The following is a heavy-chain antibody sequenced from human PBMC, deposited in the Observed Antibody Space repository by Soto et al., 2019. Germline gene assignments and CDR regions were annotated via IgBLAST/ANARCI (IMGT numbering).Heavy chain of an antibody. V-gene: IGHV3-30-3*01. Sequence: GGSLRLSWAASGFTFSSYAMHWVRQAPGKGLEWVAVISYDGSNKYYADSVKGRFTISRDNAKNTLYLQMNSLRAEDTAVYYCARVWRFESHYYYGMDVWGQGTTV. J-gene: IGHJ6*02. CDR3: ARVWRFESHYYYGMDV. CDR1: GFTFSSYA. CDR2: ISYDGSNK. D-gene: IGHD3-10*01.